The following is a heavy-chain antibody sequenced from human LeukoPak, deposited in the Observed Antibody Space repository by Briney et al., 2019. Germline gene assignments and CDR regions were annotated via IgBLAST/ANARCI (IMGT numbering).Heavy chain of an antibody. D-gene: IGHD1-1*01. CDR2: IKKDGSET. CDR3: AKHNIDY. J-gene: IGHJ4*02. CDR1: GFTFSTSW. Sequence: GGSLRLSCAASGFTFSTSWMSWVRQVPGKGLEWVANIKKDGSETYYVDSVKGRFTISRDNAKNSLYLQMNSLRAEDTAVYYCAKHNIDYWGQGTLVTVSS. V-gene: IGHV3-7*03.